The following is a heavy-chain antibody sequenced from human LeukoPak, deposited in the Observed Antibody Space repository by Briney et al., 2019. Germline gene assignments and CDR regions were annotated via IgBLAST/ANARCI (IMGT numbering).Heavy chain of an antibody. CDR1: LDSITSNY. V-gene: IGHV4-4*02. J-gene: IGHJ4*02. D-gene: IGHD3-10*01. CDR2: IHRSGSP. Sequence: SETLSLTCTVSLDSITSNYWSWVRQPPGKGLEWIGEIHRSGSPNYNPSLQSRVTISIDRSRNQIALELSSVTAADTAVYDCAREVFGDYNPGAYWGPGILVTVSS. CDR3: AREVFGDYNPGAY.